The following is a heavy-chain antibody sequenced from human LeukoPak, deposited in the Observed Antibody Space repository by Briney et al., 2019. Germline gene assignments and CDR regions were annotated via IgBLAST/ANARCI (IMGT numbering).Heavy chain of an antibody. D-gene: IGHD3-22*01. J-gene: IGHJ4*02. V-gene: IGHV1-2*02. CDR2: INPNSGGT. CDR3: ARDPEYYYDSS. Sequence: AASVKVSCKSSGYTFTGYYMHWVRQAPGQGLEWMGWINPNSGGTNYVQKFQGRVTMARDASISTAYMELSRLRSDDTAVYYCARDPEYYYDSSWGQGTLVTVSS. CDR1: GYTFTGYY.